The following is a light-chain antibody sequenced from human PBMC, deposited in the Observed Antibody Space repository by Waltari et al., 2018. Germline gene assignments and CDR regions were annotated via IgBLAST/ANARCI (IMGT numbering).Light chain of an antibody. V-gene: IGKV3-11*01. CDR2: GAS. CDR3: LKRAGGPL. Sequence: EIVLTQSPATLSLSPGESATLSCRASQSVNKYLDWFQQKPGQAPRLLIYGASNRAAGIPARFSGSGSGTDFTLTISSLEPEDFAVYYCLKRAGGPLFGGGTK. J-gene: IGKJ4*01. CDR1: QSVNKY.